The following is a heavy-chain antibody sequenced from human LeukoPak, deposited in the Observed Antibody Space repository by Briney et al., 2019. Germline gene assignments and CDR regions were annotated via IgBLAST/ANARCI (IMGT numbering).Heavy chain of an antibody. CDR2: IYPGDSDT. CDR3: VRTYGDSLRDY. CDR1: GYSFSSYW. V-gene: IGHV5-51*01. D-gene: IGHD4-17*01. J-gene: IGHJ4*02. Sequence: GESLKISCKGSGYSFSSYWIGWVRQMPGKGLEWMGIIYPGDSDTRYSPSFQGQVTISADKSISTAYLQWSSLKASDTAIYYCVRTYGDSLRDYWGQGTLVTVSS.